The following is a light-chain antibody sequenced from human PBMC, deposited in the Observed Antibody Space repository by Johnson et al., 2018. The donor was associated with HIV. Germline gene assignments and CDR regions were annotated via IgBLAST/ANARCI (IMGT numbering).Light chain of an antibody. Sequence: QSVLTQPPSVSAAPGQKVTISCSGSSCDIGNNYVSWHQQLPGTAPKLLIYDNNNRSSGIPDRISGSNSGTSATLAITGLQTGDEADYYCGTWDSSLSAYVFGTGTKVTVL. CDR1: SCDIGNNY. J-gene: IGLJ1*01. CDR2: DNN. V-gene: IGLV1-51*01. CDR3: GTWDSSLSAYV.